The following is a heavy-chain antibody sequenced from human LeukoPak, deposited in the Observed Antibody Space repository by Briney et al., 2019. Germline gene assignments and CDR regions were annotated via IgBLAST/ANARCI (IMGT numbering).Heavy chain of an antibody. CDR1: GFTFSNYA. J-gene: IGHJ4*02. Sequence: GGSLRLSCTASGFTFSNYAMSWVRQAPGKGLEWVSAISGSGASTYYAGSVKGRFTISRDNSKNTLYLQMNSLRAEDTAVYYCAREQAAYYYDSSGYYPYFDYWGQGTLATVSS. CDR3: AREQAAYYYDSSGYYPYFDY. V-gene: IGHV3-23*01. D-gene: IGHD3-22*01. CDR2: ISGSGAST.